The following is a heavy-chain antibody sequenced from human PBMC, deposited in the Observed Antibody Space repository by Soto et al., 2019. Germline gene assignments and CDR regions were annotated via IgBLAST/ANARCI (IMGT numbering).Heavy chain of an antibody. Sequence: GGSLRLSCAASGFTFSSYAMSWVRQAPGKGLEWVSAISGSGGSIYYADSVQGRFTISRDNSKITLYLQMNSLRAEDTAVYYCAKDIGVVLMVYAIKAAYGIDVWGQGTTVTVSS. CDR1: GFTFSSYA. D-gene: IGHD2-8*01. V-gene: IGHV3-23*01. CDR3: AKDIGVVLMVYAIKAAYGIDV. CDR2: ISGSGGSI. J-gene: IGHJ6*02.